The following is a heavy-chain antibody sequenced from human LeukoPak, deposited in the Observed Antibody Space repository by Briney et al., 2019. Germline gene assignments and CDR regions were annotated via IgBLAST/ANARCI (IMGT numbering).Heavy chain of an antibody. J-gene: IGHJ4*02. CDR1: GFTFNSFA. D-gene: IGHD3-16*02. CDR3: AKSLGVGGYTRYKGLDQ. V-gene: IGHV3-23*01. CDR2: ISGSDGSS. Sequence: GGSLSPSCAASGFTFNSFAMNWVRQAPGKGLEWVSSISGSDGSSHYADFVKGRFTISRDNSKNTLHLQMNSLRAEDTAVYYCAKSLGVGGYTRYKGLDQWGQGTLVTVSS.